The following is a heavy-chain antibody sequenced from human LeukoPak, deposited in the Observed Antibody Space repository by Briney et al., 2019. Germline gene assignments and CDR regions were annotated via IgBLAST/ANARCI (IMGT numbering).Heavy chain of an antibody. CDR2: IYHSGST. CDR1: GYSISSGYY. J-gene: IGHJ3*02. V-gene: IGHV4-38-2*02. Sequence: PSETLSLTCSVSGYSISSGYYWGWIRQPPGKGLQWIWSIYHSGSTYYNPSLKSRVTLSADTSTNHFSLKLSPVTAADTAVYYCAKCRRMVDAFDIWGQGTMVTVSS. CDR3: AKCRRMVDAFDI. D-gene: IGHD3-10*01.